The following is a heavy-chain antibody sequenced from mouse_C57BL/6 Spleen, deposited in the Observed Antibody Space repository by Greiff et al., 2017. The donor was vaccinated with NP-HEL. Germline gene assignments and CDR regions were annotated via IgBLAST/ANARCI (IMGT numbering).Heavy chain of an antibody. CDR2: ISDGGSYT. J-gene: IGHJ2*01. CDR3: ERENWDGSYCFDY. D-gene: IGHD4-1*01. Sequence: EVKVVESGGGLVKPGGSLKLSCAASGFTFSSYAMSWVRQTPEKRLEWVATISDGGSYTYYPDNVKGRFTISRDNAKNNLYLLRSNQKSEDTAMYYDERENWDGSYCFDYWGQGTTLAVSS. CDR1: GFTFSSYA. V-gene: IGHV5-4*01.